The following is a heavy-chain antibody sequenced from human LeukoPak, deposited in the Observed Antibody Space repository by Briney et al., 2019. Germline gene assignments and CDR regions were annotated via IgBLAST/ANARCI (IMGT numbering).Heavy chain of an antibody. CDR2: IYPGESIYASENT. CDR1: GVSISAYY. V-gene: IGHV4-4*07. CDR3: ARDPTTVTTIFDS. D-gene: IGHD4-17*01. J-gene: IGHJ4*02. Sequence: SSETLSLTCSVSGVSISAYYWSWIRQPAGKGLEWIGRIYPGESIYASENTNYNPSLKSRVSMSGDTSKNQVSLKLRSATAADTAVYYCARDPTTVTTIFDSWGQGTLVTVSS.